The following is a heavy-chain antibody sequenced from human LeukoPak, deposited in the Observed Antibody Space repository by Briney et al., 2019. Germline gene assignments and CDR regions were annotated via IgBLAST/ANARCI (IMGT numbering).Heavy chain of an antibody. D-gene: IGHD3-22*01. J-gene: IGHJ4*02. CDR1: GYTFTGYY. CDR2: INPNSGGT. CDR3: ARDDYYDSSGFPSPDY. Sequence: GASVKVSCKASGYTFTGYYMHWVRQAPGQGLEWMGWINPNSGGTNYAQKFQGRVTMTRDTSISTAYMELSRLRSDDTAVYYCARDDYYDSSGFPSPDYWGQGTLVTVSS. V-gene: IGHV1-2*02.